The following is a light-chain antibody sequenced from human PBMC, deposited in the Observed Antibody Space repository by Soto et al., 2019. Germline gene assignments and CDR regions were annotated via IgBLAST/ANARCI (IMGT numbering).Light chain of an antibody. CDR3: NSYTPANTYV. J-gene: IGLJ1*01. CDR2: EVS. Sequence: QSALTQPPSVSGSPGQSVAISCTGTSSDVGSYNRVSWYQQPPGTAPKLMIYEVSNRPSGVPDRFSGSKSGNTASLTISGLQAEDEADYYCNSYTPANTYVFGTGTKVTVL. V-gene: IGLV2-18*02. CDR1: SSDVGSYNR.